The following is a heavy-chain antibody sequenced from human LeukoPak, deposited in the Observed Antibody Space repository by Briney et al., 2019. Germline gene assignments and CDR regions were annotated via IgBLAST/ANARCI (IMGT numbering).Heavy chain of an antibody. CDR1: GFTFSSYA. V-gene: IGHV3-23*01. CDR3: AKASWVSSTDAVR. D-gene: IGHD3-16*01. J-gene: IGHJ4*02. CDR2: ISGSGGST. Sequence: GGSLRLSCAASGFTFSSYAMSWVRQAPGKGLEWVTAISGSGGSTYYADSVKGRFTLSSDSSRNTVYFQLNNLRVEDTAIYYCAKASWVSSTDAVRWGQGTLVTGSS.